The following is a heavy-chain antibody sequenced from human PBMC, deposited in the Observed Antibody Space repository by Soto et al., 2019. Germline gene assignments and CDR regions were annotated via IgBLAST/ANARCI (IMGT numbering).Heavy chain of an antibody. Sequence: PGGSLRLSCAGSGFTFGDSYMSWIRQAPGKGLEWLSYISPGSRYPAYADSVKGRFTISRDNARRSLFLQMTSLTAEDTAMYYCVRGGGGGLFDPWGQGTMVTAP. J-gene: IGHJ5*02. CDR2: ISPGSRYP. V-gene: IGHV3-11*06. CDR1: GFTFGDSY. CDR3: VRGGGGGLFDP. D-gene: IGHD2-15*01.